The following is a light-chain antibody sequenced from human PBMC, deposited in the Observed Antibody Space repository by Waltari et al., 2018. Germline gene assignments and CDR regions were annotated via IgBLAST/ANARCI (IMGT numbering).Light chain of an antibody. J-gene: IGKJ1*01. CDR3: QKYESLPAT. CDR2: DAF. V-gene: IGKV3-20*01. Sequence: EIVLTQSPGTLSLSPGERATLSCRASQSVSRALAWYQQKPGQAPRLLIYDAFGRATGIPDRFRGSGSGTDFSLTISRLEPEDFAVYYCQKYESLPATFGQGTKVEIK. CDR1: QSVSRA.